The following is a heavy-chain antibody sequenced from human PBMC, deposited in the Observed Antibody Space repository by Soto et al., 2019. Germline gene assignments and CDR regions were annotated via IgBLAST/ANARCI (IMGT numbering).Heavy chain of an antibody. CDR1: GYTFRSYA. V-gene: IGHV1-3*04. D-gene: IGHD1-1*01. CDR2: ISTGTGHT. Sequence: ASVKVSCKTSGYTFRSYAMHWVRQAPGQRLEWMGWISTGTGHTKYSQKMQGRVTLTSDASAHTAYMELSRLTSEDTAVYYCARADGYNFDTWFDPWGQGTLVTVSS. J-gene: IGHJ5*02. CDR3: ARADGYNFDTWFDP.